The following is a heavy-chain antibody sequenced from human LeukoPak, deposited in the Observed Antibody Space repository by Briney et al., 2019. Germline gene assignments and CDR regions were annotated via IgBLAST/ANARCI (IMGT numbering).Heavy chain of an antibody. CDR3: ARALGPGNYYYYMDV. Sequence: GGSLRLSCAASGFTFSSYAMHWVRQAPGKGLEYVSAISSNGGSTYYANSVKGRFTISRDNSKNTLYLQMGSLRAEDMAVYYCARALGPGNYYYYMDVWGKGTTATVSS. CDR2: ISSNGGST. V-gene: IGHV3-64*01. CDR1: GFTFSSYA. J-gene: IGHJ6*03. D-gene: IGHD1-14*01.